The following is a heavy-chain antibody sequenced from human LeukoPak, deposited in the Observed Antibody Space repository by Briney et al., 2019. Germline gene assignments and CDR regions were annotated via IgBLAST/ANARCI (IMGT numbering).Heavy chain of an antibody. J-gene: IGHJ4*02. Sequence: PSETLSLTCTVSGGSISSSSYYWGWLRQPPGKGVEWVGSIYYSGSNYYNPSRKSRVTISVDTSKNQFSLKLGSVTAADTAVYYCARLAYYDYVWGSYRPYFDYWGQGTLVTVSS. CDR1: GGSISSSSYY. CDR3: ARLAYYDYVWGSYRPYFDY. V-gene: IGHV4-39*01. D-gene: IGHD3-16*02. CDR2: IYYSGSN.